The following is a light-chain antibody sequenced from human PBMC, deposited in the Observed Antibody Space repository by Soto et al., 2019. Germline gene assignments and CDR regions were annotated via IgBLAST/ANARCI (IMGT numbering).Light chain of an antibody. Sequence: QSALTQPASVSGSPGQSITISCTGTSSDVGGYNYVSWYQQHPGKAPKLIIYELTNRPSGVSNRFSGSKSGNTASLTISGLQAEDQAHYYCNSYTSKSTGVFGTGTKLTVL. CDR1: SSDVGGYNY. CDR2: ELT. CDR3: NSYTSKSTGV. J-gene: IGLJ1*01. V-gene: IGLV2-14*01.